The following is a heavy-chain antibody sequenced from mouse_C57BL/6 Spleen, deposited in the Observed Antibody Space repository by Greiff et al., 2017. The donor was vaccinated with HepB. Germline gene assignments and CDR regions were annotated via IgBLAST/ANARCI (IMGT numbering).Heavy chain of an antibody. CDR1: GYTFTDYY. CDR2: INPYNGGT. Sequence: EVQLQQSGPVLVKPGASVKMSCKASGYTFTDYYMNWVKQSHGKSLEWIGVINPYNGGTSYNQKFKGKATLTVDKSSSTAYMELNSLTSEKSAVDYCARVTSNYYAMDYWGQGTSVTVSS. D-gene: IGHD2-5*01. CDR3: ARVTSNYYAMDY. V-gene: IGHV1-19*01. J-gene: IGHJ4*01.